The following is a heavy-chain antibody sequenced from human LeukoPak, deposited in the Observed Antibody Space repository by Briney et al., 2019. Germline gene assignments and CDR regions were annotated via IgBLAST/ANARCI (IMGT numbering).Heavy chain of an antibody. Sequence: SETLSLTCTVSGGSISSSSYYWDWIRQPPGKGLEWIGYIYYSGSTNYNPSLKSRVTISVETSKNQFSLKLSSVTAADTAVYYCARTYYYDSSGYPAHNYYYMDVWGKGTTVTISS. D-gene: IGHD3-22*01. V-gene: IGHV4-61*05. CDR1: GGSISSSSYY. CDR3: ARTYYYDSSGYPAHNYYYMDV. J-gene: IGHJ6*03. CDR2: IYYSGST.